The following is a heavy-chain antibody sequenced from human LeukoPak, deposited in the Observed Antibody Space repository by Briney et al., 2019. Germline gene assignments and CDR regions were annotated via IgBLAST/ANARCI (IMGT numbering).Heavy chain of an antibody. D-gene: IGHD1-1*01. J-gene: IGHJ5*02. Sequence: SETLSLTCAVSGGSFSSYYWSWIRQPPGKGLEWIGHIYGSGSTNYNPSLKSRVTLSVDTSKNQFSLKLSSVTAADTAVYYCAREGTSGTHLNWFDPWGQGTLVTVSS. V-gene: IGHV4-59*01. CDR2: IYGSGST. CDR1: GGSFSSYY. CDR3: AREGTSGTHLNWFDP.